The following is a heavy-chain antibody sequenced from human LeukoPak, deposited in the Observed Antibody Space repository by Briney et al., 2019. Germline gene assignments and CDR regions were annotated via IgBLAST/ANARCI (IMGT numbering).Heavy chain of an antibody. Sequence: GGSLRLSRAASGFTFSSYAMSWVRQAPGKGLEWVSAISGSGGSTYYADSVKGRFTISRDNSKNTLYLQMNSLRAEDTAVYYCAKCQRIVVVPPDYWGQGTLVTVSS. J-gene: IGHJ4*02. CDR2: ISGSGGST. CDR1: GFTFSSYA. CDR3: AKCQRIVVVPPDY. V-gene: IGHV3-23*01. D-gene: IGHD2-2*01.